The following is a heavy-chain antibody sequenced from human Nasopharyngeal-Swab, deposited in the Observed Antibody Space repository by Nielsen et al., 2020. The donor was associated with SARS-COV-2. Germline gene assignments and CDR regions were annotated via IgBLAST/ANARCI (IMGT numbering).Heavy chain of an antibody. CDR3: ARSWGGGYSFSFDY. D-gene: IGHD2-15*01. Sequence: GESLKISCAASGFTFSSYAMHWVRQAPGKGLEWVAVISYDGSNKYYADSVKGRFTISRDNSKNTLYLQMNSLRAEDTAVYYCARSWGGGYSFSFDYWGREPWSPSPQ. J-gene: IGHJ4*02. CDR1: GFTFSSYA. V-gene: IGHV3-30-3*01. CDR2: ISYDGSNK.